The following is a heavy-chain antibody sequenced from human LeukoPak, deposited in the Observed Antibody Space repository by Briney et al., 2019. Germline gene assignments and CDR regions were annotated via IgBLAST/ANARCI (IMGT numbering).Heavy chain of an antibody. CDR1: GFTFSNAW. D-gene: IGHD3-16*02. V-gene: IGHV3-15*01. CDR3: TTYMITFGGVIAITGTFDY. J-gene: IGHJ4*02. CDR2: IKSKTDGGTT. Sequence: GGSLRLSCAASGFTFSNAWMSWVRQAPGKGLEWVGRIKSKTDGGTTDYAAPVKGRFTISRDDSKNTLYLQMNSLKTEDTAVYYCTTYMITFGGVIAITGTFDYWGQGTLVTVSS.